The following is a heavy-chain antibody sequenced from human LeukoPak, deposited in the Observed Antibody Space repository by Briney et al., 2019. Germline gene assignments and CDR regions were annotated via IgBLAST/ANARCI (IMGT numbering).Heavy chain of an antibody. Sequence: PGGSLRLSCVDSGFTFSSHWMSWVRQAPGKGLEWVANINQGEGEKYYVDSVKGRFTISRDNAKKSLFLQMNSLRAEDTAVCYCARGRFIAGTTAYYFDYWGQGTLVTVSS. J-gene: IGHJ4*02. CDR2: INQGEGEK. CDR1: GFTFSSHW. CDR3: ARGRFIAGTTAYYFDY. D-gene: IGHD1-26*01. V-gene: IGHV3-7*03.